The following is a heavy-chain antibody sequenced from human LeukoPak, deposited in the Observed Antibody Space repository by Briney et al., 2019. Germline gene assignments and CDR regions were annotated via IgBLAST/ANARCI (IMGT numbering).Heavy chain of an antibody. CDR3: EISSSSLDY. J-gene: IGHJ4*02. Sequence: GGSLRLSCAASGFTFSSYGMHWVRQAPGKGLEWVAVISYDGSNKYYADSVKGRFTISRDNSKNTLYLQMNSLRAEDTAVYYCEISSSSLDYWGQGTLVTVSS. CDR2: ISYDGSNK. CDR1: GFTFSSYG. D-gene: IGHD6-6*01. V-gene: IGHV3-30*19.